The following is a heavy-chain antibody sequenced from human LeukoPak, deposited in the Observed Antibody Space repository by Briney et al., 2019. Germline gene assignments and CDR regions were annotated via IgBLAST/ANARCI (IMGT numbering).Heavy chain of an antibody. Sequence: SETLSLTCTVSGGSISSYYWSWIRQPPGKGLEWIGYIYYSGSTNYNPSLKSRVTISVDTSKNQFSLKLSSVTAADTAVYYCARDIAYYYGSGSSSYFDYWGQGTLVTVSS. CDR1: GGSISSYY. CDR2: IYYSGST. V-gene: IGHV4-59*01. D-gene: IGHD3-10*01. CDR3: ARDIAYYYGSGSSSYFDY. J-gene: IGHJ4*02.